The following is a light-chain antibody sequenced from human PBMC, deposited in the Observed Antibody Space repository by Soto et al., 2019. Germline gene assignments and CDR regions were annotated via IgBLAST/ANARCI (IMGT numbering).Light chain of an antibody. J-gene: IGLJ2*01. V-gene: IGLV2-14*01. CDR3: SSYTSSSTRV. CDR1: SSDVGGYNY. CDR2: DVS. Sequence: QSVLTQPASVSGSPGQSITISCTGTSSDVGGYNYVSWYQQHPGKAPKLMIYDVSNRPSGVSNRFSGYKSGNTACLTISGLQAEDEADYYCSSYTSSSTRVFGGGTQLTVL.